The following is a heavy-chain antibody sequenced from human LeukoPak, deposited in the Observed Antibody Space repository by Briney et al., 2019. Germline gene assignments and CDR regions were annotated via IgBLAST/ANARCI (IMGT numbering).Heavy chain of an antibody. D-gene: IGHD4-23*01. CDR2: TYYRSKWYN. CDR3: ARGGGFPLDY. J-gene: IGHJ4*02. V-gene: IGHV6-1*01. CDR1: GDSVSSNSAA. Sequence: SQTLSLTCAISGDSVSSNSAAWNWIRQSPSIGLEWLGRTYYRSKWYNRYAVSVKSRITINPDTSKNQFSLQLNSVTPDDTAVYYCARGGGFPLDYWGQGTLVTVSS.